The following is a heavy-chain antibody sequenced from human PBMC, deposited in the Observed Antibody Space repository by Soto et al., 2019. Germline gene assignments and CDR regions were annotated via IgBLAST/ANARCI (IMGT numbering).Heavy chain of an antibody. D-gene: IGHD2-15*01. V-gene: IGHV3-23*01. Sequence: GGSLRLSCAASGFTFSSYAMSWVRQAPGKGLEWVSAISGSGGSTYYADSVKGRFTISRDNSKNTLYLQMNSLRAEDTAVYYCAKDPYLGYCIGGSCYGYDYWGQGTLVTVSS. CDR2: ISGSGGST. J-gene: IGHJ4*02. CDR1: GFTFSSYA. CDR3: AKDPYLGYCIGGSCYGYDY.